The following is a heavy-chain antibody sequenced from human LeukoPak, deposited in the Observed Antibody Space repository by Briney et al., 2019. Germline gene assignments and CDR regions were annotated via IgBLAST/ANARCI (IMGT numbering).Heavy chain of an antibody. CDR1: GGSFSGYY. D-gene: IGHD3-3*01. CDR3: ARSMGGFGVVTPFDY. V-gene: IGHV4-34*01. J-gene: IGHJ4*02. CDR2: INHSGST. Sequence: SETLSLTCAVYGGSFSGYYWSWIRQPPGKGLEWIGEINHSGSTNYNPSLKSRVTISVGTSKNQFSLKLSSVTAADTAVYYCARSMGGFGVVTPFDYWGQGTLVTVSS.